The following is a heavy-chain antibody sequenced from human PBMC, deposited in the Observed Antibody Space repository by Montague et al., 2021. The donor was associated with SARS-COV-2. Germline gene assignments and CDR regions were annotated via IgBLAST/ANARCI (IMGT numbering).Heavy chain of an antibody. Sequence: SETLSLTCAVSGYSISSSNWWGWIRQPPGKGLEWIGYIYYSGSTYYNPSLKSRVTMSVDTSKNQFSLKLSSVTAVDTAVYYCATGFSEYSSSWFDKPLLEVEHAGPEFDYWGQGTLVTVSS. V-gene: IGHV4-28*01. J-gene: IGHJ4*02. D-gene: IGHD6-13*01. CDR1: GYSISSSNW. CDR3: ATGFSEYSSSWFDKPLLEVEHAGPEFDY. CDR2: IYYSGST.